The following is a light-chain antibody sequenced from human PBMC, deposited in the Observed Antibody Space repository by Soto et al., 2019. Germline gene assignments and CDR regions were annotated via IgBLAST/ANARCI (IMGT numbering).Light chain of an antibody. Sequence: DIVMTQSPDSLAVSLGERATINCKSSQSVLYSSNNKNYLAWYQQKPGQPPKLLIYWASTRGSGVPDRFSGSGSGTDFTLTIITLQAEDVAVYYCQQYYSPPCTFGPGTKVDI. CDR1: QSVLYSSNNKNY. CDR2: WAS. CDR3: QQYYSPPCT. J-gene: IGKJ3*01. V-gene: IGKV4-1*01.